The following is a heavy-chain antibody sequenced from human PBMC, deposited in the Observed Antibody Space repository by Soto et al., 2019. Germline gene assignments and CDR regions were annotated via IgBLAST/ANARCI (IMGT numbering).Heavy chain of an antibody. CDR2: IYWDDDK. CDR1: GFSLTTSGVG. J-gene: IGHJ4*02. D-gene: IGHD3-16*02. CDR3: ARGGLHGLSSPYFDH. Sequence: QITLKESGPTLVKPTQTLTLTCTFSGFSLTTSGVGVGWIRQSPGKALEWLALIYWDDDKRYSPSLKSRLTITQATSQTPAALPLAHIDPVDYATCFRARGGLHGLSSPYFDHWGQGTLVTVSS. V-gene: IGHV2-5*02.